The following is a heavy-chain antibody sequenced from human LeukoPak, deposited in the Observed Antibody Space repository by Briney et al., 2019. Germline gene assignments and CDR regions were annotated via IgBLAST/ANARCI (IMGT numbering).Heavy chain of an antibody. J-gene: IGHJ4*02. CDR3: ASIGIAAAGTIDY. Sequence: GGSLRLSCAASGFTFSSYGMHWVRQAPGKGLEWVAVIWYDGSNKYYADSVKGRFTISRDNSKNTLYLQMNSLRAEDTAVYYCASIGIAAAGTIDYWGQGTLVTVSS. CDR2: IWYDGSNK. D-gene: IGHD6-13*01. CDR1: GFTFSSYG. V-gene: IGHV3-33*01.